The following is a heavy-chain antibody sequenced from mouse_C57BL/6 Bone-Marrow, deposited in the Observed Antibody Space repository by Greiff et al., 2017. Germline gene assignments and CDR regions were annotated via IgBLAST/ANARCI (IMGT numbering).Heavy chain of an antibody. CDR3: ARRGGQPPFAY. Sequence: EVQRVESGGDLVKPGGSLKLSCAASGFTFSSYGMSWVRQTPDKRLEWVATISSGGSYTYYPDSVKGRFTISRDNAKNTLYLQMSSLKSEDTAMYYCARRGGQPPFAYWGPGTLVTVSA. D-gene: IGHD3-3*01. V-gene: IGHV5-6*01. J-gene: IGHJ3*01. CDR2: ISSGGSYT. CDR1: GFTFSSYG.